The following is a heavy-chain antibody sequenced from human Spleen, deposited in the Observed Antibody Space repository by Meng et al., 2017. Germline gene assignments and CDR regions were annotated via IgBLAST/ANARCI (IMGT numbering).Heavy chain of an antibody. Sequence: GGSLRLSGAASGFTFSSYNMHWVRQTPGEGLGWVSRINTDASSTTYADSVKGRFTISRDDAKNTVYLQMNSMRAEDTAVYYCARDADWVIFDHWGQGALVTVSS. CDR3: ARDADWVIFDH. V-gene: IGHV3-74*03. D-gene: IGHD3-9*01. CDR2: INTDASST. CDR1: GFTFSSYN. J-gene: IGHJ4*02.